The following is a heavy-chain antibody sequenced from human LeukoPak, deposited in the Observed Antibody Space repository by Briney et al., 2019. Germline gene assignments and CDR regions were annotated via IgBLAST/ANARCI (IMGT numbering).Heavy chain of an antibody. CDR3: AVVVPAAIPDY. J-gene: IGHJ4*02. V-gene: IGHV1-69*01. Sequence: SVKVSCKASGGTFSSYAISWVRQAPGQGPEWMGGIIPIFGTANYAQKFQGRVTITADESTSTAYMELSSLRSEDTAVYYCAVVVPAAIPDYWGQGTLVTVSS. CDR2: IIPIFGTA. CDR1: GGTFSSYA. D-gene: IGHD2-2*01.